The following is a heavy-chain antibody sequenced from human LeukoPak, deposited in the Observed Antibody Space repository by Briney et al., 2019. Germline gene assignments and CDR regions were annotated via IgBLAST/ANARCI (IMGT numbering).Heavy chain of an antibody. CDR3: ASNNGGYLYYYYMDV. Sequence: GGSLRLPCAASGFTFSDYYMSWIRQAPGKGLEWVSYISSSGSTIYYADSVKGRFTISRDNAKNSLYLQMNSLRAEDTAVYYCASNNGGYLYYYYMDVWGKGTTVTISS. CDR1: GFTFSDYY. D-gene: IGHD3-16*01. J-gene: IGHJ6*03. V-gene: IGHV3-11*01. CDR2: ISSSGSTI.